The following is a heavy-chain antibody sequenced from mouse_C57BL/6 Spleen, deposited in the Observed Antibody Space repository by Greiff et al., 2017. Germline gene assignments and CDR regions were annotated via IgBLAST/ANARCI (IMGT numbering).Heavy chain of an antibody. V-gene: IGHV2-2*01. CDR3: GRGGRWGSLDY. D-gene: IGHD2-3*01. Sequence: VQLQQSGPGLVQPSQSLSITCTVSGFSFTSYGVHWVRQSPGKGLEWLGVIWSGGSTDYNAAFISRLSISKDNTKSKVFFKKKSLQADDKAIYYCGRGGRWGSLDYWGQGTTLTVSS. CDR2: IWSGGST. J-gene: IGHJ2*01. CDR1: GFSFTSYG.